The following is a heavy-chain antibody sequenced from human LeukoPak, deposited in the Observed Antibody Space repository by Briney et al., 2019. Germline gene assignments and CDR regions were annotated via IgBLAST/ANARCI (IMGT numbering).Heavy chain of an antibody. CDR1: GFTFSGSD. D-gene: IGHD2-2*01. Sequence: GGSLTLSCAASGFTFSGSDMYWVRQASEKGLEWVGRVRSKANNYATAYTASVKGRFTISRDDSKNTAYLQMNSLKTEDTAVYYCVTVPACTDCYAYYFHYWGQGTLVTVSS. J-gene: IGHJ4*02. V-gene: IGHV3-73*01. CDR3: VTVPACTDCYAYYFHY. CDR2: VRSKANNYAT.